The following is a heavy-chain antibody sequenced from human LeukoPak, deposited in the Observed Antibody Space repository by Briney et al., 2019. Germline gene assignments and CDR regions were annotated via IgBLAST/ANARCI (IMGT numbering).Heavy chain of an antibody. CDR2: INHSGST. CDR3: ARRRWLRPYNWFDP. V-gene: IGHV4-34*01. D-gene: IGHD5-24*01. CDR1: GGSFSGYY. Sequence: PSETLSLTCAVYGGSFSGYYWSWIRQPPGKGLEWIGEINHSGSTNYNPSLKSRVTISVDTSKNQFSLKPSSVTAADTAVYYCARRRWLRPYNWFDPWGQGTLVTVSS. J-gene: IGHJ5*02.